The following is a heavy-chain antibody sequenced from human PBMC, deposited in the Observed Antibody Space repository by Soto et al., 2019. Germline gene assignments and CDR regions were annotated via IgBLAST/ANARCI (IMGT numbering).Heavy chain of an antibody. V-gene: IGHV3-21*01. J-gene: IGHJ4*02. Sequence: LRLSCAASGFTFSSYSMNWVRQAPGKGLEWVSSISSSSSYIYYADSVKGRFTISRDNAKNSLYLQMNSLRAEDTAVYYCARVGASSDQGDYSGQGPLVTVYS. CDR1: GFTFSSYS. CDR2: ISSSSSYI. D-gene: IGHD3-22*01. CDR3: ARVGASSDQGDY.